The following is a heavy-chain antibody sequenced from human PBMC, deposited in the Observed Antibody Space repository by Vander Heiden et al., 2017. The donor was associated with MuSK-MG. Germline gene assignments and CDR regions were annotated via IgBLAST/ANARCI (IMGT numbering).Heavy chain of an antibody. D-gene: IGHD1-26*01. V-gene: IGHV3-21*01. CDR1: GFTFSSYS. Sequence: EVQLVASGGGLVKPGGPLRLPCAASGFTFSSYSMNWVRQAPGKGLEWVASISSSSSYIYYADSVKGRFTISRDNAKNSLYLQMNSLRAEDTAVYYCARDLRGATGFDYWGQGTLVTVSS. J-gene: IGHJ4*02. CDR3: ARDLRGATGFDY. CDR2: ISSSSSYI.